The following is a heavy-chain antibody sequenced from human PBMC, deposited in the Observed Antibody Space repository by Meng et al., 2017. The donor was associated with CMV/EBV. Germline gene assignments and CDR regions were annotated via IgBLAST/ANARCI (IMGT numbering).Heavy chain of an antibody. Sequence: GEYLKISCAASGFTFSIYWMTWVRQAPGKGLEWVANIKVDGSGKYYVDSVKGRFTISRDNAKNSVYLQMNSLRAEDTAVYYCARDTLSTVTTVPHYGRDVWGQGTKGTVSS. CDR3: ARDTLSTVTTVPHYGRDV. CDR1: GFTFSIYW. CDR2: IKVDGSGK. J-gene: IGHJ6*02. V-gene: IGHV3-7*01. D-gene: IGHD4-11*01.